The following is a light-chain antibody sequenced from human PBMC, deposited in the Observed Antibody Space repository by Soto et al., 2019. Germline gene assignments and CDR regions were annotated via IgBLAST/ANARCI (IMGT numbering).Light chain of an antibody. CDR2: AAS. J-gene: IGKJ4*01. CDR3: QHYSRYPLT. V-gene: IGKV1-16*01. CDR1: QDIRNY. Sequence: DIQMTQSPSSLSASVGDRVTITCRASQDIRNYLAWFQQRPGKAPKSLIYAASSLQSGVPSRFSGSGYGTDFTLTISSLQPEDFATDYCQHYSRYPLTFGGGTKVEIK.